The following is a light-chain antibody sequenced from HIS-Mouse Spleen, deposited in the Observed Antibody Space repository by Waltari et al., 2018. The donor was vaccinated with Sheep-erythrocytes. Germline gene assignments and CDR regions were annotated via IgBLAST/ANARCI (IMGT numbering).Light chain of an antibody. CDR3: QQLNSYPPRVT. CDR1: QGISSY. Sequence: DIQLTQSPSFLSASVGDRVTITCRASQGISSYLAWYQQKPGKAPKLLIYAASTLQSGGPSRFSGSGSGTELTLRISSLQPEDFATYYCQQLNSYPPRVTFGGGTKVEIK. J-gene: IGKJ4*01. V-gene: IGKV1-9*01. CDR2: AAS.